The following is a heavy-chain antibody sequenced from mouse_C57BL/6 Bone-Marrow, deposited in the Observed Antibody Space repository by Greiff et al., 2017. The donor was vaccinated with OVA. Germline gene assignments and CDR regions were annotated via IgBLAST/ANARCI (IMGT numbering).Heavy chain of an antibody. CDR3: ARWDGSSYVDY. V-gene: IGHV1-69*01. J-gene: IGHJ2*01. CDR1: GYTFTSYW. D-gene: IGHD1-1*01. Sequence: QVQLKQPGAELVMPGASVKLSCKASGYTFTSYWMHWVKQRPRQGLEWIGEIDPSDSYTNYNQKFKGKSTLTVDKSSSTAYMQLSSLTSEDSAVYYCARWDGSSYVDYWGQGTTLTVSS. CDR2: IDPSDSYT.